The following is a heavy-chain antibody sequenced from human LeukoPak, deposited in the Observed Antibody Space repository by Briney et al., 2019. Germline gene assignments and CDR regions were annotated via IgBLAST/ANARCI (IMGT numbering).Heavy chain of an antibody. J-gene: IGHJ5*02. Sequence: GSLRLSCAASGFTFSSYAMSWVRQAPGKGLEWVSAISGSGGSTYYADSVKGRFTISRDNSKNTLYLQMNSLRAEDTAVYYCAKAPTMVRGVIIGNWFDPWGQGTLVTVSS. CDR3: AKAPTMVRGVIIGNWFDP. D-gene: IGHD3-10*01. CDR1: GFTFSSYA. CDR2: ISGSGGST. V-gene: IGHV3-23*01.